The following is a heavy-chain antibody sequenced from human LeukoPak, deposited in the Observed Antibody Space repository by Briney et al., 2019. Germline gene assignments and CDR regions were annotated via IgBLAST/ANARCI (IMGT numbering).Heavy chain of an antibody. CDR3: ARLRTEHSSSSYIDY. CDR2: IYYSGST. Sequence: SETLSLTCTVSGGSISSYYWSWIRQPPGKGLEWIGYIYYSGSTNYNPSLKSRVTISVDTSKNQFSLKLSSVTAADTAVYYCARLRTEHSSSSYIDYWGQGTLVTVSS. J-gene: IGHJ4*02. V-gene: IGHV4-59*08. CDR1: GGSISSYY. D-gene: IGHD6-6*01.